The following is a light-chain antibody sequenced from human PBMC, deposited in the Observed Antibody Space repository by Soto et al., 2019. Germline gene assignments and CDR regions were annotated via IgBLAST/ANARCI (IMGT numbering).Light chain of an antibody. J-gene: IGKJ1*01. CDR2: AAS. V-gene: IGKV1-9*01. CDR1: QGISSY. Sequence: DIQLTQSPSFLSASVGDRVTITCRASQGISSYLAWYQQKRGKAPKLLIYAASTLQSGVPSRFSGSGSGTEFTLTISSLQPEDFATYYCQQLNSYRWTFGQGTKVEIK. CDR3: QQLNSYRWT.